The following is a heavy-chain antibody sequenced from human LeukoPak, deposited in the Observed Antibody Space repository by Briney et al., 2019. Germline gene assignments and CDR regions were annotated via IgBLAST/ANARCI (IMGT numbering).Heavy chain of an antibody. J-gene: IGHJ4*02. CDR1: GFNFGTYS. V-gene: IGHV3-33*01. CDR2: IWYDGSNE. D-gene: IGHD2-8*01. Sequence: GGSLRLSCAASGFNFGTYSMHWARQAPGKGLEWVAVIWYDGSNEDYVDSVKGRFTISRDNSKNTLYLQMNSLRAEDTAVYYCAREMAVWGQGALVTVSS. CDR3: AREMAV.